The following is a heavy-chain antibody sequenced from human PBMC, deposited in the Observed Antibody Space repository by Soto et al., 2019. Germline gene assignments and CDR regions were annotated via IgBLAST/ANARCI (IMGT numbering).Heavy chain of an antibody. J-gene: IGHJ4*02. CDR1: GFNFSNYW. D-gene: IGHD3-9*01. CDR3: ASDMTGPKDY. CDR2: INPDGSYT. V-gene: IGHV3-74*01. Sequence: GGSLRLSCAASGFNFSNYWIHWVRQAPGKGLVWVSRINPDGSYTSYADSVKGRFTISRDNAKSTLYLQMNSLRAEDTAVYYCASDMTGPKDYWGQGTLVTVSS.